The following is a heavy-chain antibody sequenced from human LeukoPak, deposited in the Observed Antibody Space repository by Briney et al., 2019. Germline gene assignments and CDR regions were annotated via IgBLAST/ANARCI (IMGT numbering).Heavy chain of an antibody. D-gene: IGHD3-10*01. CDR3: ARDLLWFGEAYFDY. Sequence: SETLSLTCAVSGGSISSGDYSWSWIRQPPGKGVEWIGYIYHSGRTYYNPSLKSRVTISIDRSKNQFSLKLSSVTAADTAVYYCARDLLWFGEAYFDYWGQGTLVTVSS. CDR2: IYHSGRT. CDR1: GGSISSGDYS. V-gene: IGHV4-30-2*01. J-gene: IGHJ4*02.